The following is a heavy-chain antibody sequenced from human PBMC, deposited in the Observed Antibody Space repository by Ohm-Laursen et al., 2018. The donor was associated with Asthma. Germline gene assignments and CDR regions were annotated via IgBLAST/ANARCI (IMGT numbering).Heavy chain of an antibody. D-gene: IGHD2-2*02. V-gene: IGHV2-5*02. CDR2: IYWDDDK. CDR3: AHSVCSTSCYTAFDI. CDR1: GFSLSTTGVG. J-gene: IGHJ3*02. Sequence: TQTLTLTCTFSGFSLSTTGVGVGWIRQPPGKALEWLALIYWDDDKRYSPSLRNRLSITKDTSKNQVVLTMTNMDPVDAATYYCAHSVCSTSCYTAFDIWGQGTMVTVSS.